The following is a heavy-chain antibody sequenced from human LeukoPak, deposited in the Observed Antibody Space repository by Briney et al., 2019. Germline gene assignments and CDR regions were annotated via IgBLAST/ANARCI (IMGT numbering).Heavy chain of an antibody. Sequence: ASVKVSCKASGYTFSTYDISWVRQAPGQGLEWMGWISGNNGKTNHAQKFQVRVTMTTDTSTSTTYMELRSLRSDDTAIYYCARRWGSGIRGAFDIWGQGTMVTVSS. D-gene: IGHD3-10*01. V-gene: IGHV1-18*01. J-gene: IGHJ3*02. CDR3: ARRWGSGIRGAFDI. CDR1: GYTFSTYD. CDR2: ISGNNGKT.